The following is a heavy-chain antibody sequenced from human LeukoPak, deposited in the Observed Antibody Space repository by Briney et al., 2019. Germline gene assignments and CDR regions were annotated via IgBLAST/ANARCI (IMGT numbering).Heavy chain of an antibody. V-gene: IGHV4-59*08. CDR1: GGSISNYY. D-gene: IGHD1-26*01. J-gene: IGHJ4*02. Sequence: SEPLSLPCTASGGSISNYYWSWIRQPPGKGREWIGYIYNSGRTNYNPPLKSRVTISVDMSKNQFSLRLSSVTAADTAMYYCARQLDRSPWVDYWGQGTLVTVSS. CDR2: IYNSGRT. CDR3: ARQLDRSPWVDY.